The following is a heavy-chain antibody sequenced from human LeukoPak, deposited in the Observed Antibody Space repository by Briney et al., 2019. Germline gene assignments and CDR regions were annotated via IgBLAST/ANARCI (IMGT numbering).Heavy chain of an antibody. CDR1: GGSISSYY. J-gene: IGHJ5*02. Sequence: PSETLSLTCTVSGGSISSYYWSWIRQPPGKGLEWIGYIYTSGSTNYNPSLKSRVTISVDTSKNQFSLKLSSVTAADTAVYYCARQVDVAVPAAIPNTVNWFDPWGQGTLVTVSS. CDR3: ARQVDVAVPAAIPNTVNWFDP. D-gene: IGHD2-2*02. V-gene: IGHV4-4*09. CDR2: IYTSGST.